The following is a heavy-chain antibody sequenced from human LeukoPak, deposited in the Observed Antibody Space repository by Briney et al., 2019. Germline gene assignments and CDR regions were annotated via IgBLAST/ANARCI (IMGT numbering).Heavy chain of an antibody. D-gene: IGHD3/OR15-3a*01. V-gene: IGHV3-23*01. CDR1: GFTFSSNA. Sequence: GGSLRFSGAASGFTFSSNAMKGVRQAQGKGLKGVFCISGSGHTTYSADSVNALFTIPRANSKNTLSLQINSLTAHDTALYYCAKGTGINHFHWFDLWGQETLVTFPS. CDR3: AKGTGINHFHWFDL. CDR2: ISGSGHTT. J-gene: IGHJ5*02.